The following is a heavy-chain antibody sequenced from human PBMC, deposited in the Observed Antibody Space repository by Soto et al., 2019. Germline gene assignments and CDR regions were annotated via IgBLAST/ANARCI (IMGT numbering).Heavy chain of an antibody. D-gene: IGHD2-2*01. CDR2: IYYGGTT. V-gene: IGHV4-59*08. CDR1: GGSISPYY. CDR3: ARGYCSSTSCKGRPRRAFDI. Sequence: PSETLSLTCTVSGGSISPYYWTWVRQPPGKGLEWIGYIYYGGTTSYNPSLMSRVTISLETSKSQISLRLSSVTAADTAVYYCARGYCSSTSCKGRPRRAFDIWGQGTMVTVSS. J-gene: IGHJ3*02.